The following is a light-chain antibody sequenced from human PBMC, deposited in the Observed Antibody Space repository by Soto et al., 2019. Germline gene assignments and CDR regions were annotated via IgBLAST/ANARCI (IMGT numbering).Light chain of an antibody. Sequence: QSVLTQPPSASGSTGQSVTISCTGTSSDVGAYNYVSWYQQHPGKAPQLMIYEVNKRPSGVPDRFSGSKSGNTASLTVSGLQAEDEADYYCNSYAGSNSFVFGSGTKVTVL. J-gene: IGLJ1*01. CDR2: EVN. V-gene: IGLV2-8*01. CDR3: NSYAGSNSFV. CDR1: SSDVGAYNY.